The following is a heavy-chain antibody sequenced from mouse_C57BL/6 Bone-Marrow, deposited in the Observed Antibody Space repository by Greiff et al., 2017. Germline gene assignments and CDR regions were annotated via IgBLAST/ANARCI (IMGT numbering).Heavy chain of an antibody. Sequence: VQLQQPGPELVKPGASVKLSCKASGYTFTSYWMHWVKQRPGQGLEWIGNINPSNGGTNYNEKFKSKATLTVDKSSSTAYMQLSSLTSEDSAVYYCARKGDPYYDYDWCAYWGQGTLVTVSA. V-gene: IGHV1-53*01. J-gene: IGHJ3*01. CDR2: INPSNGGT. D-gene: IGHD2-4*01. CDR3: ARKGDPYYDYDWCAY. CDR1: GYTFTSYW.